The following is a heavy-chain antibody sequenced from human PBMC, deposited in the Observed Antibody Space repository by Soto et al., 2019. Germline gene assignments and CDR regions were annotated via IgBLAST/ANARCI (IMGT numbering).Heavy chain of an antibody. J-gene: IGHJ6*03. CDR1: GDTFTGYY. D-gene: IGHD5-12*01. CDR3: ARESGGATATLDYYYFYMDV. V-gene: IGHV1-2*04. CDR2: INPNSGVT. Sequence: QVRLVQSGAEVKKPGASVTVSCRASGDTFTGYYMHWVRQAPGQGLEWMGWINPNSGVTKYAQKFQGWVTMTRDTSIRTVYRELSRLRSDDTAVYYCARESGGATATLDYYYFYMDVWGTGTTVTVSS.